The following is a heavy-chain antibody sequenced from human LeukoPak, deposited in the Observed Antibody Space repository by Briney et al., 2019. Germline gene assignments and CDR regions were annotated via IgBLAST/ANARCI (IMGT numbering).Heavy chain of an antibody. Sequence: PGGSLRLSCAPSGFTFSSCAMSWVRQAPGKGLEWVSAISGSGGRPYYADSVEGRFTISRDNSKNTLYLQMNSLRAEDTAVYYCARHPEPGYCSSTSCHESYFDYWGQGTLVTVSS. CDR2: ISGSGGRP. J-gene: IGHJ4*02. CDR3: ARHPEPGYCSSTSCHESYFDY. V-gene: IGHV3-23*01. D-gene: IGHD2-2*01. CDR1: GFTFSSCA.